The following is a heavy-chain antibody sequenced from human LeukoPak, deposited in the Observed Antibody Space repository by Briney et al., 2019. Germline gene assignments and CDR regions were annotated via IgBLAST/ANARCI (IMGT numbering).Heavy chain of an antibody. CDR1: GYTFTSYG. Sequence: ASVKVSCKASGYTFTSYGISWVRQAPGQGLEWMGWISAYNGNTNYAQKLQGRVTMTTDTSTSTAYMELRSLRSDDTAVYYCARDRRIRRTSMVRGVIMEYYMDVWGKGTTVTVSS. CDR2: ISAYNGNT. D-gene: IGHD3-10*01. J-gene: IGHJ6*03. V-gene: IGHV1-18*01. CDR3: ARDRRIRRTSMVRGVIMEYYMDV.